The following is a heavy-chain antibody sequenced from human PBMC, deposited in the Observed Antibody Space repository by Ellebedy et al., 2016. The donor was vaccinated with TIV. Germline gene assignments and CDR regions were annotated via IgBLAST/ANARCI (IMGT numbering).Heavy chain of an antibody. Sequence: SETLSLXXTVSGGSVSSADYYWSWIRQPPGKGLEWIGEINHSGSTNYNPSLKSRVTISVDTSKNQFSLKLSSVTAADTAVYYCARRPAAITPFTWFDPWGQGTLVTVSS. V-gene: IGHV4-34*01. CDR2: INHSGST. CDR1: GGSVSSADYY. CDR3: ARRPAAITPFTWFDP. D-gene: IGHD2-2*02. J-gene: IGHJ5*02.